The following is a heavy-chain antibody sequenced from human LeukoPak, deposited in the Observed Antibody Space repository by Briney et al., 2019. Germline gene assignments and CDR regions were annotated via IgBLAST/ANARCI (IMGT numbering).Heavy chain of an antibody. CDR1: GYSISSGYY. CDR3: ARDGYSSGYYFDY. Sequence: PSETLSLTCTVSGYSISSGYYWGWIRQPPGKGLEWIGSIYHSGSTYYNPSLKSRVTISVDTSKNQFSLKLSSVTAADTAVYYCARDGYSSGYYFDYWGQGTLVTVSS. J-gene: IGHJ4*02. D-gene: IGHD3-22*01. V-gene: IGHV4-38-2*02. CDR2: IYHSGST.